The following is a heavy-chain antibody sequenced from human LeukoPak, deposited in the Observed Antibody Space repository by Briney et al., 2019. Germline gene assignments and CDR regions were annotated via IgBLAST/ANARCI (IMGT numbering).Heavy chain of an antibody. J-gene: IGHJ4*02. CDR2: ILFDGNNK. CDR1: GISFSHYA. D-gene: IGHD6-13*01. CDR3: AKDPDHSSGWYPGN. Sequence: GGSLRLSCSASGISFSHYAMYWVRQAPGKGLEWVAVILFDGNNKYYADSVRGRFTISRDNSKNTLYLQMNSLRDEDTAVYYCAKDPDHSSGWYPGNWGQGTLVIVSS. V-gene: IGHV3-30*04.